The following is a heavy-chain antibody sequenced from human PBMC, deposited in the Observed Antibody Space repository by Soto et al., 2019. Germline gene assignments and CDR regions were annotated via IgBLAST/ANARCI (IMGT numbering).Heavy chain of an antibody. D-gene: IGHD6-19*01. CDR3: AKDGSSGWYDAFDI. Sequence: GGSLRLSCAASGFTFSSYGMHWVRQAPGKGLEWVAVISYDGSNKYYADSVKGRFTISRDNSKNTLYLQMNSLRAEDTAVYYCAKDGSSGWYDAFDIWGQGTMVTVSS. V-gene: IGHV3-30*18. CDR2: ISYDGSNK. CDR1: GFTFSSYG. J-gene: IGHJ3*02.